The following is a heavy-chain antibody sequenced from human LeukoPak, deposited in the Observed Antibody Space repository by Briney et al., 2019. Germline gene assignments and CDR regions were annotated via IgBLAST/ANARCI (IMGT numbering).Heavy chain of an antibody. CDR2: IHSGGGT. D-gene: IGHD2-15*01. Sequence: PSETLSLTCTVSGGSISGYYWSWIRQPPGKGLEWIGYIHSGGGTDYNPSLKSRLTLSIDTSESQFSVNLRSVTAADTAVYYCARHLRAATSERAFDYWGQGNLVTVSS. V-gene: IGHV4-59*08. CDR3: ARHLRAATSERAFDY. CDR1: GGSISGYY. J-gene: IGHJ4*02.